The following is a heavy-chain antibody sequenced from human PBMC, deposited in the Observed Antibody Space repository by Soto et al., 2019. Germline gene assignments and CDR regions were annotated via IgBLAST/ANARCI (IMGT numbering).Heavy chain of an antibody. CDR3: ARAGPPQYFDY. V-gene: IGHV4-59*01. Sequence: PSETLSLTCTVSGGSISSYYWSWIRQPPGKGLEWIGYIYYSGSTNYNPSLKSRVTISVDTSKNQFSLKLGSVTAADTAVYYCARAGPPQYFDYWGQGALVTVSS. J-gene: IGHJ4*02. CDR1: GGSISSYY. CDR2: IYYSGST.